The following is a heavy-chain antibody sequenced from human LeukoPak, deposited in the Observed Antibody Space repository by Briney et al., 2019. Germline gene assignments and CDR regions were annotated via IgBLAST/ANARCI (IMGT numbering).Heavy chain of an antibody. CDR1: GYRFTSYW. CDR2: IYSDGSDT. D-gene: IGHD3-9*01. Sequence: GESLKISCKGSGYRFTSYWIAWVRQMPGKGLEWMGIIYSDGSDTTYSPSFQGQVTISADKSIRTAYLQWSNVKASDTAMYYCARGTTGYYRGTFDIWGQGTIVTVSS. CDR3: ARGTTGYYRGTFDI. V-gene: IGHV5-51*01. J-gene: IGHJ3*02.